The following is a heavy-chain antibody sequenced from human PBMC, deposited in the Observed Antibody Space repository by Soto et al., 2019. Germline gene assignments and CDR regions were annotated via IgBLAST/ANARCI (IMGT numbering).Heavy chain of an antibody. Sequence: EVQLVESGGGLVQPGGSLRLSCATSGFTFSDHYLEWVRQAPGKGLEWVGRSRNRAQSDTTEYAASVKSRFTISRDDSKNSMYLQVNSLTTDDTAVYYCVLWVRGVINYWGQGTLVTVSS. CDR3: VLWVRGVINY. D-gene: IGHD3-10*01. CDR1: GFTFSDHY. J-gene: IGHJ4*02. CDR2: SRNRAQSDTT. V-gene: IGHV3-72*01.